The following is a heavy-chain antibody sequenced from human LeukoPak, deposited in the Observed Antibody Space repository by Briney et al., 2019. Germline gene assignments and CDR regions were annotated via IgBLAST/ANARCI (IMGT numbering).Heavy chain of an antibody. D-gene: IGHD5-18*01. CDR2: IIPILGIA. Sequence: ASGKVSCKDSGGTFSSYGISWGRQAHGQGLEWMGRIIPILGIANYAQKFQGRVTITADKSTSTAYMELSSLRSEDTAVYYCAREGGYGYFDYWGQGTLVTVSS. CDR1: GGTFSSYG. V-gene: IGHV1-69*04. CDR3: AREGGYGYFDY. J-gene: IGHJ4*02.